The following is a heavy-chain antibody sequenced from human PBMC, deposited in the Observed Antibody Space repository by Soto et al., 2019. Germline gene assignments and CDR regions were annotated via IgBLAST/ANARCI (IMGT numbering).Heavy chain of an antibody. J-gene: IGHJ4*02. CDR2: IIPIFGTA. Sequence: SVKVSCKASGGTFSSYAISWVRQAPGQGLEWMGGIIPIFGTANYAQKFQGRVTITAGESTSTAYMELSSLRSEDTAVYYCARDSSGWYQFDYWGQGTLVTVSS. CDR1: GGTFSSYA. D-gene: IGHD6-19*01. CDR3: ARDSSGWYQFDY. V-gene: IGHV1-69*13.